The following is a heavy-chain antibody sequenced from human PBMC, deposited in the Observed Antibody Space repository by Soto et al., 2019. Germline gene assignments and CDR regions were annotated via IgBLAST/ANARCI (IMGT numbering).Heavy chain of an antibody. CDR3: ARNGALDY. D-gene: IGHD2-8*01. J-gene: IGHJ4*02. V-gene: IGHV4-30-4*01. CDR1: GGSISSGDYY. CDR2: ILYSGTT. Sequence: QVQLQESGPGLVKPSQTLSLTCTVSGGSISSGDYYWSWIRQPPGKGLEWIGYILYSGTTNYNPSLESRLTISVETSKTQFSLKLTSVTAADTAVYYCARNGALDYWGRGTLVTVSS.